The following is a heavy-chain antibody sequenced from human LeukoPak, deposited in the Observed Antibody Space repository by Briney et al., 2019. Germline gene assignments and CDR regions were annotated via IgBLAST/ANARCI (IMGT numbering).Heavy chain of an antibody. CDR3: ASLGYDPSSSSPYAFDY. J-gene: IGHJ4*02. CDR2: IYYSGST. D-gene: IGHD6-6*01. CDR1: GGSISSSSYY. Sequence: PSETLSLTRTVSGGSISSSSYYWGWIRQPPGKGLEWIGSIYYSGSTYYNPSLKSRVTISVDTSKNQFSLKLSSVTAADTAVYYCASLGYDPSSSSPYAFDYWGQGTLVTVSS. V-gene: IGHV4-39*01.